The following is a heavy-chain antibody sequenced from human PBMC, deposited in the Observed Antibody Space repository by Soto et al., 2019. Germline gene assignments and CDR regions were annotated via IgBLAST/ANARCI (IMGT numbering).Heavy chain of an antibody. CDR1: GGSISSSSYY. CDR3: AVAAWGAGAFDI. V-gene: IGHV4-39*07. CDR2: IYYSGST. Sequence: SETLSLTCTVSGGSISSSSYYWGWIRQPPGKGLEWIGSIYYSGSTYYNPSLKSRVTISVDTSKNQFSLKLSSVTAADTAVYYCAVAAWGAGAFDIWGQGTMVTVSS. J-gene: IGHJ3*02. D-gene: IGHD7-27*01.